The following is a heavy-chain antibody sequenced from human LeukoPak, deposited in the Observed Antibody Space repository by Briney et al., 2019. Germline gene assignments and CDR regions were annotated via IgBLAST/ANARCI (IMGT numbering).Heavy chain of an antibody. D-gene: IGHD6-13*01. CDR2: ISYDGSNK. CDR1: GFTFSSYT. J-gene: IGHJ4*02. CDR3: ARGFSSSWNLFDY. Sequence: GGSLRLSCAASGFTFSSYTMHWVRQAPGKGLEWVAVISYDGSNKYYADSVKGRFTISRDNSKNTLYLQMSSLRAEDTAVYYCARGFSSSWNLFDYWGQGTLVTVSS. V-gene: IGHV3-30-3*01.